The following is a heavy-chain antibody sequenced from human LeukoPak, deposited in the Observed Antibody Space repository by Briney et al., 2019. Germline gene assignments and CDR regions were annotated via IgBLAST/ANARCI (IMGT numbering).Heavy chain of an antibody. V-gene: IGHV3-30*03. CDR3: ARDLPQIEY. CDR1: GFTFSNYG. Sequence: GGSLRLSCAASGFTFSNYGMHWVRQAPGKGLEWVAVISFDGSNKYYADSVKGRFTISRDNAKNSLYLQMNSLRAEDTALYYCARDLPQIEYWGQGTLVTVSS. J-gene: IGHJ4*02. CDR2: ISFDGSNK. D-gene: IGHD3-22*01.